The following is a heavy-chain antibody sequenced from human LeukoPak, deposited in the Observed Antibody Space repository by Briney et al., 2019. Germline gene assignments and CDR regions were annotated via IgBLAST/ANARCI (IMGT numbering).Heavy chain of an antibody. J-gene: IGHJ5*02. Sequence: SETLSLTCTVSGGSISSYSWSWIRQPPGKGLEWIGHIYYSGSTNYNPSLKSRVAISVDTSKNQFSLKLSSVTAADTAVYYCARSLGVVVPAALNWFDPWGQGTLVTASS. CDR2: IYYSGST. D-gene: IGHD2-2*01. V-gene: IGHV4-59*01. CDR1: GGSISSYS. CDR3: ARSLGVVVPAALNWFDP.